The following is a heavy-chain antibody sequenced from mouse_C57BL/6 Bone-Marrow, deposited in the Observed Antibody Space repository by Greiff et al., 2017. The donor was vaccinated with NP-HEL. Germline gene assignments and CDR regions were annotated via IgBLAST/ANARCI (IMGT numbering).Heavy chain of an antibody. V-gene: IGHV5-6*01. CDR3: ARGGDYDVGAMDY. J-gene: IGHJ4*01. D-gene: IGHD2-4*01. CDR1: GFTFSSYG. CDR2: ISSGGSYT. Sequence: EVQRVESGGDLVKPGGSLKLSCAASGFTFSSYGMSWVRQTPDKRLEWVATISSGGSYTYYPDSVKGRFTITRDNAKNTLYLQMSSLKSEDTAMYYCARGGDYDVGAMDYWGQGTSVTVSS.